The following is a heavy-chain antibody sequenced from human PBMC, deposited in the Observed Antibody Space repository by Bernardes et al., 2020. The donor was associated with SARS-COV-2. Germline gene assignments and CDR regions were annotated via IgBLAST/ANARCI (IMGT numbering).Heavy chain of an antibody. V-gene: IGHV3-23*01. CDR3: AKVYNSDYYVGTYFGF. Sequence: GGSMSLTCSAPGFTFSRYAINWVRQATGKGLESVSGMSGGGGSTLYADSVKSRFTISRDNSKNTLYLQMNSLKAEDTAVYYCAKVYNSDYYVGTYFGFWGQGTLVTVSS. CDR1: GFTFSRYA. CDR2: MSGGGGST. D-gene: IGHD5-12*01. J-gene: IGHJ4*02.